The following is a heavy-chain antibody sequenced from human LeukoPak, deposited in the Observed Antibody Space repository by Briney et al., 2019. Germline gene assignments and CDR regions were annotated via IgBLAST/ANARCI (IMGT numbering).Heavy chain of an antibody. V-gene: IGHV3-30-3*01. CDR1: GFTFSSYA. CDR2: ISYDGSNK. Sequence: GRSLRLSCAASGFTFSSYAMHWVRQAPGKGLEWVAVISYDGSNKYYADSVKGRFTISRDNSKNTLYLQMNSLRAEDTAVYYCARGVGYDSSGPDGDYWGQGTLVTVSS. J-gene: IGHJ4*02. CDR3: ARGVGYDSSGPDGDY. D-gene: IGHD3-22*01.